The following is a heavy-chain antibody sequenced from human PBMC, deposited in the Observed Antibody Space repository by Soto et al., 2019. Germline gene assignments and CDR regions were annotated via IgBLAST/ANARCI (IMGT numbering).Heavy chain of an antibody. CDR1: GGSISSGGYS. CDR2: IYHSGST. CDR3: ARAEAGTFDY. V-gene: IGHV4-30-2*01. D-gene: IGHD6-13*01. J-gene: IGHJ4*02. Sequence: QLQLQESGSGLVKPSQTLSLTCAVSGGSISSGGYSWSWIRQPPGKGLECIGYIYHSGSTYYHPSLKIRVSRSVDRSKNQFSLKLSSVTAADTAVYYCARAEAGTFDYWGQGTLVNVSS.